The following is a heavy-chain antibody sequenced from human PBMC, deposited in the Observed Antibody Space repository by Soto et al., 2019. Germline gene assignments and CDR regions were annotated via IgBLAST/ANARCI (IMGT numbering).Heavy chain of an antibody. V-gene: IGHV4-4*07. CDR3: AGDLAAGTGPDYYYYGMDV. CDR2: IYTSGST. J-gene: IGHJ6*02. CDR1: GGSISSYY. Sequence: QVQLQESGPGLVKPSETLSLTCTVSGGSISSYYWSWIRQPAGKGLEWIGRIYTSGSTNYNPSLKGRVTMSVDTSKNQCPLKLSSVTAADTAVYYCAGDLAAGTGPDYYYYGMDVWGQGTTVTVSS. D-gene: IGHD6-13*01.